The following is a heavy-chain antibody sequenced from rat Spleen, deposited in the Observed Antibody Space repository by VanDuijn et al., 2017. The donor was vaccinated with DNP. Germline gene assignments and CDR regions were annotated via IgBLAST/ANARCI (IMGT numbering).Heavy chain of an antibody. CDR3: ARRGIYYYDGLYLTDF. V-gene: IGHV5-31*01. J-gene: IGHJ1*01. Sequence: EVQLVESGGDLVQPGRSLKLSCVASGFTFNNYWMTWIRQVPGKGLEWVASITSSGGSTYYPDSVKGRFTISRDNAKNTLYLQMDSLRSEDTATYYCARRGIYYYDGLYLTDFWGPGTMVTVSS. CDR1: GFTFNNYW. CDR2: ITSSGGST. D-gene: IGHD1-12*02.